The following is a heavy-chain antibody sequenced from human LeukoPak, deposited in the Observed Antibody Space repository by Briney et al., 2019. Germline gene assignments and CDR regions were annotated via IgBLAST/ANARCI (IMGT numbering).Heavy chain of an antibody. CDR1: GFTVSSNY. D-gene: IGHD6-19*01. J-gene: IGHJ6*02. CDR3: ARDQGGWPHYYYYGMDV. V-gene: IGHV3-66*01. CDR2: IYSGGST. Sequence: GGSLRLSCAASGFTVSSNYMSWVRQAPGKGLEWVSVIYSGGSTYYADSVKGRFTISRDNSKNTLYLQMNSLRAEDTAVYYCARDQGGWPHYYYYGMDVWGQGTTVTVSS.